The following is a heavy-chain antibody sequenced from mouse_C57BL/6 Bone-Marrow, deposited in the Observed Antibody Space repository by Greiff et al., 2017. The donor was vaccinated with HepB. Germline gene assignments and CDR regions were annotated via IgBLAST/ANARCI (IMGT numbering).Heavy chain of an antibody. D-gene: IGHD4-1*01. CDR3: ARSELTGTPFDY. J-gene: IGHJ2*01. Sequence: QVHVKQSGAELVRPGTSVKVSCKASGYAFTNYLIEWVKQRPGQGLEWIGVINPGSGGTNYNEKFKGKATLTADKSSSTAYMQLSSLTSEDSAVYFCARSELTGTPFDYWGQGTTLTVSS. CDR1: GYAFTNYL. V-gene: IGHV1-54*01. CDR2: INPGSGGT.